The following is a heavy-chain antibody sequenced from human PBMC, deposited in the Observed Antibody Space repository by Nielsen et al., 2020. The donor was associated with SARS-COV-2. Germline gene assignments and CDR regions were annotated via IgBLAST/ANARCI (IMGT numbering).Heavy chain of an antibody. CDR3: ATLEGCSSSSCWRGDYFGLDV. Sequence: RQAPGKGLEWIGSIYYSGSTYYNPSLSSRVTISMDTSKNQFSLKLNSVTAADTAVYFCATLEGCSSSSCWRGDYFGLDVWGHGTTVTVSS. CDR2: IYYSGST. V-gene: IGHV4-39*07. J-gene: IGHJ6*02. D-gene: IGHD2-2*01.